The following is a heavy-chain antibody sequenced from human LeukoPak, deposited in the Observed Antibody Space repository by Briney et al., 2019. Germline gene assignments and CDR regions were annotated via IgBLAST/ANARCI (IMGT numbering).Heavy chain of an antibody. Sequence: ESREISCKGSGYSFTSYWIGWVRQMPGKGLEWMGIIYPGDSDTRYSPSFQGQVTISADKSISTAYLQWSSLKASDTAMYYCARPPYSSPLDAFDIGGRETGDTVSS. J-gene: IGHJ3*02. D-gene: IGHD6-13*01. CDR2: IYPGDSDT. V-gene: IGHV5-51*01. CDR1: GYSFTSYW. CDR3: ARPPYSSPLDAFDI.